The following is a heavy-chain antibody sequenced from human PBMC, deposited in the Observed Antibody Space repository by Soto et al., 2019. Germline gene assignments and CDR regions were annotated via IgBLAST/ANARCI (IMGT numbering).Heavy chain of an antibody. CDR2: ISSSGGST. CDR3: AKGWGDY. Sequence: EVQLLESGGGLVQPGGSLRLSCAASGFTFSSYTMSWVCQGPGKGLEWVSGISSSGGSTVYADSVKGRFTISRDNFKNTLYLQMNSLRAEDTAVYYCAKGWGDYWGQGTPVTVSS. D-gene: IGHD7-27*01. CDR1: GFTFSSYT. J-gene: IGHJ4*02. V-gene: IGHV3-23*01.